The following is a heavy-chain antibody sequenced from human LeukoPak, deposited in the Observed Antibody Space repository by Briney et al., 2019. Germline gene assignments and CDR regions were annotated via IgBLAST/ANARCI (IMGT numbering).Heavy chain of an antibody. V-gene: IGHV4-39*07. CDR3: ARDRERWLQSGHAFDI. CDR2: IFYSGST. D-gene: IGHD5-24*01. Sequence: SETLSLTCTVSGGSISTSSYYWGWVRQPPGKGLEWIGNIFYSGSTYYSPSLKSRVTISLDTSRNQFSLKLSSVTAADTAVYYCARDRERWLQSGHAFDIWGQGTMVTVSS. CDR1: GGSISTSSYY. J-gene: IGHJ3*02.